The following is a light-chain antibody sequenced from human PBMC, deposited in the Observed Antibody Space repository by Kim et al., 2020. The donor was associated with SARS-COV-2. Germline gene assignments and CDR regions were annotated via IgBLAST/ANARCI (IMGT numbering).Light chain of an antibody. CDR3: CSYAGGYSHVL. V-gene: IGLV2-11*01. CDR2: DVN. J-gene: IGLJ2*01. CDR1: SSDVGAYKY. Sequence: QSALTQPLSVSGSPGQSVTISCTGTSSDVGAYKYVSWYQQQPDRAPKLMIYDVNDRPSGVPDRFSGSKSGNTASLTISGLQAEDEADYYCCSYAGGYSHVLFGGGTQLTVL.